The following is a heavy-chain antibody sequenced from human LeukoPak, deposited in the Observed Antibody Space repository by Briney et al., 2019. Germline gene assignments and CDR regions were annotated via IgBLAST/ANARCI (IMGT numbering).Heavy chain of an antibody. V-gene: IGHV3-48*04. J-gene: IGHJ4*02. Sequence: GGSLRLSCGASGFTFSSYSMNWVRQAPGKGLEWVSYISSSSSTIYYADSVKGRFTISRDNAKNSLYLQMNSLRAEDTAVYYCARVYIAAAGRASLDYWGQGTLVTVSS. CDR2: ISSSSSTI. CDR3: ARVYIAAAGRASLDY. D-gene: IGHD6-13*01. CDR1: GFTFSSYS.